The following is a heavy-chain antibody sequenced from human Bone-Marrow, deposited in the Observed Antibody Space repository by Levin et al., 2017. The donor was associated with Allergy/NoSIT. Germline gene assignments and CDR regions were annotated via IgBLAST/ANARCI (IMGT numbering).Heavy chain of an antibody. CDR3: ATVSCSGGDCFSLVGGFDP. CDR1: GDTFMRSA. Sequence: GASVKVSCKTSGDTFMRSAFSWVRQAPGQGLEWMGGIILIFNKSNYAQTFQDRLTITADESSRTVYMELSSLRSDDTAVYFCATVSCSGGDCFSLVGGFDPWGQGTLVTVSS. V-gene: IGHV1-69*13. D-gene: IGHD2-21*02. CDR2: IILIFNKS. J-gene: IGHJ5*02.